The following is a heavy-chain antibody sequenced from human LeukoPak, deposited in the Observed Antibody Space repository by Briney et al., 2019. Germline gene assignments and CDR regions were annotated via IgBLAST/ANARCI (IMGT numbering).Heavy chain of an antibody. V-gene: IGHV4-34*01. D-gene: IGHD3-22*01. CDR1: GGSSSGYY. J-gene: IGHJ4*02. CDR2: INHSGST. Sequence: SETLSLTCAVYGGSSSGYYWSWIRQPPGKGLEWIGEINHSGSTNYNPSLKSRVTISVDTSKNQFSLKLSSVTAVDTAVYYCARRFPRVNPEYYYDSSGYYLDYWGQGTLVTVSS. CDR3: ARRFPRVNPEYYYDSSGYYLDY.